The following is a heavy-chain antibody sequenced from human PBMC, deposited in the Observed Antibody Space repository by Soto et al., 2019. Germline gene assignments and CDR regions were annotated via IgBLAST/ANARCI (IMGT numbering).Heavy chain of an antibody. V-gene: IGHV2-5*02. J-gene: IGHJ4*02. CDR2: IYWDDDK. CDR1: GFSLSTSGVG. D-gene: IGHD3-9*01. CDR3: AHSRKSYYDILTGYNY. Sequence: QITLKESGTTLVKPTQTLTLTCTFSGFSLSTSGVGVAWIRQPPGKALEWLALIYWDDDKRYSPSLKSRLTITKDTSKNQVVLTMTNMDPGDTATYYCAHSRKSYYDILTGYNYWGQGTLVTVSS.